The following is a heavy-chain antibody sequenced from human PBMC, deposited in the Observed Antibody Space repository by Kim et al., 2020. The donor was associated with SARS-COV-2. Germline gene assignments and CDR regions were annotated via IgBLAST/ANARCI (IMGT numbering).Heavy chain of an antibody. CDR3: AKAGAAAGRNGGYYYYGMDV. D-gene: IGHD6-13*01. Sequence: GGSLRLSCAASGFTFSSYGMHWVRQAPGKGLEWVAVISYDGSNKYYADSVKGRFTISRDNSKNTLYLQMNSLRAEDTAVYYCAKAGAAAGRNGGYYYYGMDVWGQGTTVTVSS. J-gene: IGHJ6*02. V-gene: IGHV3-30*18. CDR1: GFTFSSYG. CDR2: ISYDGSNK.